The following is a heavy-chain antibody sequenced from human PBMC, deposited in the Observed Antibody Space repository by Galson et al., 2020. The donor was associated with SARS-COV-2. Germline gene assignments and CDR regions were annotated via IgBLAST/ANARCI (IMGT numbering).Heavy chain of an antibody. V-gene: IGHV3-11*01. CDR2: INTSGRTM. D-gene: IGHD6-13*01. CDR1: GFSFTDYY. Sequence: GESLKISCAASGFSFTDYYMTWIRQAPGKGLEWISYINTSGRTMSYAASMRGRFTISRDNDKNALYLEMNSLRDEDTAIYYCARVKAAAGPIMYYYYGMDVWGQGTTVTVS. J-gene: IGHJ6*02. CDR3: ARVKAAAGPIMYYYYGMDV.